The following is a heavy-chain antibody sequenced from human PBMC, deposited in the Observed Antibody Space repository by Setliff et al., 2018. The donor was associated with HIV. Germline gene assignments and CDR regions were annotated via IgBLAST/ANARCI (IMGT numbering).Heavy chain of an antibody. D-gene: IGHD2-2*03. V-gene: IGHV4-4*08. CDR3: ARAKTIGSSALFLDP. CDR2: SSTSGCT. Sequence: SETLSLTCSVSGGSISGNAWSRIRQPPGKGLEWIGYSSTSGCTNCNPSLESRVTISVPTSKNQFSLNLNSVTAADTATYYCARAKTIGSSALFLDPWGQGTPVTVSS. J-gene: IGHJ5*02. CDR1: GGSISGNA.